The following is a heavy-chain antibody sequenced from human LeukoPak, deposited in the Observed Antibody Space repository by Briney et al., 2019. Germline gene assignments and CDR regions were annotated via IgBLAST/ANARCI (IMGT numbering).Heavy chain of an antibody. V-gene: IGHV4-34*01. CDR3: ARGSSSWLLSYWYFDL. CDR1: GGSFSGCY. D-gene: IGHD6-13*01. CDR2: INHSGST. J-gene: IGHJ2*01. Sequence: PSETLSLTCAVYGGSFSGCYWSWIRQPPGKGLEWIGEINHSGSTNYNPSLKSRVTISVDTSKNQFSLKLSSVTAADTAVYYCARGSSSWLLSYWYFDLWGRGTLVTVSS.